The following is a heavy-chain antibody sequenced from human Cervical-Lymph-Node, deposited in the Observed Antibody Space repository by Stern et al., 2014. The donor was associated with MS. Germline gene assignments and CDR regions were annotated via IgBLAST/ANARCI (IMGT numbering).Heavy chain of an antibody. V-gene: IGHV3-33*01. J-gene: IGHJ3*02. Sequence: VQLVESGGGVVQPGRSLRLSCAASGFTFSSYGMHWVRQAPGKGLEWVAVIWYDGSNKYYADSVKGRFTISRDNSKNTLYLQMNSLRAEDTAVYYCARDYGGGHAFDIWGQGTMVTVSS. D-gene: IGHD4-23*01. CDR1: GFTFSSYG. CDR3: ARDYGGGHAFDI. CDR2: IWYDGSNK.